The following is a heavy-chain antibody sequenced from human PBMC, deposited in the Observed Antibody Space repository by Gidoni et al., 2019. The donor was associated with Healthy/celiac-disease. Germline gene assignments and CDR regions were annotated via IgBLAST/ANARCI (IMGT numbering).Heavy chain of an antibody. D-gene: IGHD6-19*01. CDR2: INPNSGGT. Sequence: QVQLVQSGAEVKKPGASLKVSCKASGYTFTGYYMHWVRQAPGQGLGWIGWINPNSGGTNYAQKFQGRVTMTRDTSISTAYMELSRLRSDDTAVYYCARDRRGAVGNWFDPWGQGTLVTVSS. CDR1: GYTFTGYY. V-gene: IGHV1-2*02. CDR3: ARDRRGAVGNWFDP. J-gene: IGHJ5*02.